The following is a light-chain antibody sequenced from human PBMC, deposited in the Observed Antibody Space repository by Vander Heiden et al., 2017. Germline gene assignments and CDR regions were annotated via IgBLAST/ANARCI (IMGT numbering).Light chain of an antibody. V-gene: IGLV7-43*01. CDR3: LVYYGGALV. CDR2: STS. CDR1: PRSVPRGYY. Sequence: HTVLTHEPSLTVSPGGTVTLTCASSPRSVPRGYYPNWFQQKPGQAPRALIYSTSNTHARTPARFSGSLLGGKAALTLSGVQPEDEAEYHCLVYYGGALVFGGGTKLTVL. J-gene: IGLJ2*01.